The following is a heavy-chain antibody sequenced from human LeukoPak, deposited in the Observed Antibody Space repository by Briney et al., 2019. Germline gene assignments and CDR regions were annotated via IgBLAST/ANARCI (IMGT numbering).Heavy chain of an antibody. CDR1: GGTFSSYA. D-gene: IGHD6-19*01. J-gene: IGHJ4*02. V-gene: IGHV1-69*13. CDR2: IIPIFGTA. CDR3: ASGYSSGWYRFDY. Sequence: VASVKVSCKASGGTFSSYAISWVRQAPGQGLEWMGGIIPIFGTANYAQKFQGRVTITADESTSTAYMELSSLRSEDTAVYYCASGYSSGWYRFDYWGQGTLVTVSS.